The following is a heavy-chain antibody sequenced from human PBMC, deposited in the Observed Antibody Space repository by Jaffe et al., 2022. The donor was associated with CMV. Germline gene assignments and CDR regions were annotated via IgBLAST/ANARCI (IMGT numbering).Heavy chain of an antibody. CDR2: IYYSGST. Sequence: QVQLQESGPGLVKPSETLSLTCTVSGGSISSYYWSWIRQPPGKGLEWIGYIYYSGSTNYNPSLKSRVTISVDTSKNQFSLKLSSVTAADTAVYYCARDGYQLLSPFYGMDVWGQGTTVTVSS. CDR3: ARDGYQLLSPFYGMDV. V-gene: IGHV4-59*01. D-gene: IGHD2-2*01. CDR1: GGSISSYY. J-gene: IGHJ6*02.